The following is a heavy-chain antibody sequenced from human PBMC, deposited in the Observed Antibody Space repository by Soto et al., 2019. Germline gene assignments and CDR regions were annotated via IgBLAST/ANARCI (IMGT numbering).Heavy chain of an antibody. J-gene: IGHJ6*03. D-gene: IGHD3-10*01. CDR2: MNPNSGNT. V-gene: IGHV1-8*01. CDR3: ARLMVRGPTYYMDV. CDR1: XYTFTXXX. Sequence: SVXXSCKASXYTFTXXXXXXVRQATGQGLEWMGWMNPNSGNTGYAQKFQGRVTMTRNTSISTAYMELSSLRSEDTAVYYCARLMVRGPTYYMDVWGKGTTVTVSS.